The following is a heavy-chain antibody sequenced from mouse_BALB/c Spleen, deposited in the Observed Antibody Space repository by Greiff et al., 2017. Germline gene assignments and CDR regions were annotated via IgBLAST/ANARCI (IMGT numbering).Heavy chain of an antibody. D-gene: IGHD2-2*01. Sequence: EVQGVESGGGLVKPGGSLKLSCAASGFTFSSYAMSWVRQTPEKRLEWVASISSGGSTYYPDSVKGRFTISRDNARNILYLQMSSLRSEDTAMYYCARGYGYPYYYAMDYWGQGTSVTVAS. V-gene: IGHV5-6-5*01. CDR3: ARGYGYPYYYAMDY. J-gene: IGHJ4*01. CDR1: GFTFSSYA. CDR2: ISSGGST.